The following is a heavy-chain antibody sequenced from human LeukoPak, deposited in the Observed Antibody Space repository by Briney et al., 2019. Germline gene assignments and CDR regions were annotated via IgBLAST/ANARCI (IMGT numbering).Heavy chain of an antibody. CDR2: ISNNNGYT. CDR1: VYTFNNYG. Sequence: GASVTVSFKASVYTFNNYGINWLRQAPGQGLEWMGWISNNNGYTNYAQKVQDRVTMTIETSTSTAYMELGNLRLDDTAVYYCARGASMAPGYNLLSYYHNWFDPWGQGTLVTVSS. D-gene: IGHD3-10*01. V-gene: IGHV1-18*01. J-gene: IGHJ5*02. CDR3: ARGASMAPGYNLLSYYHNWFDP.